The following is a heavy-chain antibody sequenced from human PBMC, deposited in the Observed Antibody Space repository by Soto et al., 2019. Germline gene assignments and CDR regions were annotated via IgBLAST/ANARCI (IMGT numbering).Heavy chain of an antibody. CDR3: ATIIRVRRYDSAGYFGY. CDR1: GFTFSKAW. CDR2: IKSKTDEETI. V-gene: IGHV3-15*05. J-gene: IGHJ4*02. Sequence: GGSLRLSCTASGFTFSKAWMNWVRQAPGKGLEWVGRIKSKTDEETIIYAAPVKDRFTISRDDSKNTLYLQMYSLKTEDTAIYYCATIIRVRRYDSAGYFGYWGQGTQVTVS. D-gene: IGHD3-22*01.